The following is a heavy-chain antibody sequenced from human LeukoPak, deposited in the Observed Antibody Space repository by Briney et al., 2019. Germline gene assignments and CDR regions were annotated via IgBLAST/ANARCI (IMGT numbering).Heavy chain of an antibody. CDR1: GYTSTGYY. D-gene: IGHD6-13*01. V-gene: IGHV1-2*06. CDR3: ASPLFIAAEGEDY. Sequence: ASVKVSCKASGYTSTGYYMHWVRQAPGQGLEWMGRINPNSGGTNYAQKFQGRVTMTRDTSISTAYMELSRLRSDDTAVYYCASPLFIAAEGEDYWGQGTLVTVSS. CDR2: INPNSGGT. J-gene: IGHJ4*02.